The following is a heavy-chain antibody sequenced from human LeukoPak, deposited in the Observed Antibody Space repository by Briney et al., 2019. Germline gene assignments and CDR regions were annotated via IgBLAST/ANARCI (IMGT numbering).Heavy chain of an antibody. Sequence: GGSLRLSCAASGFTFSSYGMHWVRQAPGKGLEWVAFIRYDGSNKYYADSVKGRFTISRDNSKNTLYLQMNSLRAEDTAVYYCAKPGFPGQLYYMDVWGKGTTVTVSS. CDR3: AKPGFPGQLYYMDV. CDR1: GFTFSSYG. V-gene: IGHV3-30*02. CDR2: IRYDGSNK. D-gene: IGHD1-1*01. J-gene: IGHJ6*03.